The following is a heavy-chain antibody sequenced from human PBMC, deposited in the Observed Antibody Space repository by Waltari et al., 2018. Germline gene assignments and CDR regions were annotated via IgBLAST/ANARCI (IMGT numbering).Heavy chain of an antibody. D-gene: IGHD1-1*01. CDR1: GGSIRSYH. CDR2: MYYGGST. CDR3: ATSSAPYNSLGS. V-gene: IGHV4-59*01. Sequence: QVQLQESGPGLVKPSETLSLTCTASGGSIRSYHWNWIRQPPGKGLEWIGYMYYGGSTNYNPSLKSRVTMLGDTSKNQVSLKLTSVTAADTAVYYCATSSAPYNSLGSWGQGTLVTVSS. J-gene: IGHJ4*02.